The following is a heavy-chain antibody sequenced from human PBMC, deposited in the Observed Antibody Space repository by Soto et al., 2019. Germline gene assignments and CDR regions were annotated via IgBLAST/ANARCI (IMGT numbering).Heavy chain of an antibody. J-gene: IGHJ4*02. Sequence: QVQLVQSGAEVKKPGASVKVSCKASGYTFTSYAMHWVRQAPGQRLEWMGWINAGNGNTKYSQKFQGRVTITRDTSASTAYMELSSLRSEDTAVYYCARAGAVRGVRIDYWGQGTLVTVSS. CDR3: ARAGAVRGVRIDY. V-gene: IGHV1-3*01. D-gene: IGHD3-10*01. CDR1: GYTFTSYA. CDR2: INAGNGNT.